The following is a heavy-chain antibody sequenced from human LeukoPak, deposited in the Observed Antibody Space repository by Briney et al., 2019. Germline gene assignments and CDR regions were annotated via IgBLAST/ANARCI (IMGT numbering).Heavy chain of an antibody. CDR1: GDTLTGYY. V-gene: IGHV1-2*02. J-gene: IGHJ4*02. D-gene: IGHD6-13*01. Sequence: APVKVSCKASGDTLTGYYIHWVRQAPGQGLEWMGWINPNSGDTSYAQHFQGRVTMTRDTSISTAYMELSRLRSDDTAVYYCATSSYSSLSSFYWGQGTLVTVSS. CDR3: ATSSYSSLSSFY. CDR2: INPNSGDT.